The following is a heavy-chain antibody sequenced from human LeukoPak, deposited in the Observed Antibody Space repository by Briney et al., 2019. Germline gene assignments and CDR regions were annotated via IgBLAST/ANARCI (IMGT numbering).Heavy chain of an antibody. Sequence: PSETLSLTCTVSGGSLTSYYWSWIRQPPGKGLEWIGYIYYSGSTNYNPSLKSRVTISVDTSKNQFSLKLSSVTAADTAVYYCARLGGQLDLWGQGTLVTVSS. J-gene: IGHJ5*02. CDR1: GGSLTSYY. V-gene: IGHV4-59*08. CDR2: IYYSGST. D-gene: IGHD3-16*01. CDR3: ARLGGQLDL.